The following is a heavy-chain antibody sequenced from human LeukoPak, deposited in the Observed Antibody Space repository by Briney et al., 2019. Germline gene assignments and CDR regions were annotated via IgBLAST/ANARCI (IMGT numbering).Heavy chain of an antibody. V-gene: IGHV1-2*02. D-gene: IGHD2-2*01. CDR1: GYTFTSYD. J-gene: IGHJ4*02. Sequence: ASVKVSCKASGYTFTSYDINWVRQATGQGLEWMGWINPNSGGTNYAQKFQGRVTMTRDTSISTAYMELSRLRSDDTAVYYCARAGLQYQLLFSSNWGQGTLVTVSS. CDR2: INPNSGGT. CDR3: ARAGLQYQLLFSSN.